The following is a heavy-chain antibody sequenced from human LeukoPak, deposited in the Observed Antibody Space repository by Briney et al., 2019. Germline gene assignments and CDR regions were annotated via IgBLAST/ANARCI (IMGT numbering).Heavy chain of an antibody. CDR1: GFTFSSYG. J-gene: IGHJ4*02. CDR2: ISSSSSYI. CDR3: ARGGGHYHSSSRVPLDY. V-gene: IGHV3-21*01. D-gene: IGHD6-6*01. Sequence: PGGSLRLSCAASGFTFSSYGMHWVRQAPGRGLEWVSSISSSSSYIYYADSVKGRFTISRDNAKNSLYLQMNSLRAEDTAVYYCARGGGHYHSSSRVPLDYWGQGTLVTVSS.